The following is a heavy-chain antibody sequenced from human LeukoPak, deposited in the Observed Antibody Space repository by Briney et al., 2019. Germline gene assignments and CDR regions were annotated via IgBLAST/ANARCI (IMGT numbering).Heavy chain of an antibody. Sequence: GGSLRLSCAASGFSFSRYGIHRVRQAPGKGLEWVTFIQTDGNTKYYANSVRGRFTITRDNSKNTVSLQMNSLRAEDAGIYYCAREESSLVLGGLGYWGQGTLVSVSS. CDR2: IQTDGNTK. J-gene: IGHJ4*02. D-gene: IGHD6-13*01. CDR1: GFSFSRYG. CDR3: AREESSLVLGGLGY. V-gene: IGHV3-30*02.